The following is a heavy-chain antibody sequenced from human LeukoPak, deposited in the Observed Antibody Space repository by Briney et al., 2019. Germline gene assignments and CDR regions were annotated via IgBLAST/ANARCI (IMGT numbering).Heavy chain of an antibody. D-gene: IGHD6-13*01. V-gene: IGHV3-48*01. CDR3: ARDLQHLDAFDI. J-gene: IGHJ3*02. CDR1: GFTFSSYS. CDR2: ISSSSSTI. Sequence: GGSLRLSCAASGFTFSSYSMNWVRRAPGKGLEWVSYISSSSSTIYYADSVKGRFTISRDNAKNSLYLQTNSLRAEDTAVYYCARDLQHLDAFDIWGQGTMVTVSS.